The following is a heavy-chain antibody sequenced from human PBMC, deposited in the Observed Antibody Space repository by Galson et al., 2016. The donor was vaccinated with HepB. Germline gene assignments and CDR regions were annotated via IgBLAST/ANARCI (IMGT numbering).Heavy chain of an antibody. J-gene: IGHJ4*02. D-gene: IGHD3-10*01. CDR3: AKRGVYYNGSGELARAVSPPFDY. Sequence: SETLSLTCVVSGASISSNNWWTWVRQPPGKGLEWIGEVFHSGGTNYNPSLKSRVAISVDKSKNQFPLKLTSVTAADTAVYYCAKRGVYYNGSGELARAVSPPFDYWGQGTLVTVSS. CDR2: VFHSGGT. V-gene: IGHV4-4*02. CDR1: GASISSNNW.